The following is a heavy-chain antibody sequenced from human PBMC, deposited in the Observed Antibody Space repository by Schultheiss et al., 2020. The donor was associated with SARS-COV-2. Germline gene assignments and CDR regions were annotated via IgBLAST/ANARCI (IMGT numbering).Heavy chain of an antibody. V-gene: IGHV4-59*01. D-gene: IGHD2-2*01. CDR2: IYYSGNT. J-gene: IGHJ4*02. Sequence: SETLSLTCTVSGGSISSYYWSWIRQPPGKGLEWIGYIYYSGNTNYNPSLKSRVTMSLDTSKNQFSLKLSSVTAADTAVYYCARERVPAASAPCFDYWGQGTLVTVSS. CDR1: GGSISSYY. CDR3: ARERVPAASAPCFDY.